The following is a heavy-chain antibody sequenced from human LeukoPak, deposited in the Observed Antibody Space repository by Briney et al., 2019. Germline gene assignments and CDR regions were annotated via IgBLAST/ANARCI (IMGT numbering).Heavy chain of an antibody. Sequence: PGGSLTLSCAASGFTFSDFYMSWIRQTPGQGLEWLTYISSSGKDISYADSVKGRFTVSRDNAKNSLFLQMSSLRAEDTAVYYCAKTARVYDHWGQGTLVTVSS. J-gene: IGHJ4*02. CDR2: ISSSGKDI. CDR1: GFTFSDFY. D-gene: IGHD5/OR15-5a*01. CDR3: AKTARVYDH. V-gene: IGHV3-11*04.